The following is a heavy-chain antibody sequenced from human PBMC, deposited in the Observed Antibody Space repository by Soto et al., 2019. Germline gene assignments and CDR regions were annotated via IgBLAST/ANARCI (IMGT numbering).Heavy chain of an antibody. CDR1: GSSISSSSYF. CDR2: IYYSGST. Sequence: ETLSLTCAVSGSSISSSSYFWGWVRQPPGKGLEWIGRIYYSGSTYYHPSLKSRGTVPVDTSKNQSSLKLSSVTAADTALYYCARHPSDFWFDPWAHGTLVTVSS. J-gene: IGHJ5*02. V-gene: IGHV4-39*01. D-gene: IGHD2-21*02. CDR3: ARHPSDFWFDP.